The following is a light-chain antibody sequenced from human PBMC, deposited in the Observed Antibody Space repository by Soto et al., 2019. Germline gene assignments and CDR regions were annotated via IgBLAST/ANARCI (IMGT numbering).Light chain of an antibody. V-gene: IGKV3-11*01. J-gene: IGKJ5*01. CDR1: QSVSSY. Sequence: EIVLTQSPATLSLSPGERATLSCRASQSVSSYLAWYQQKPGQAPRLLIYDASNRATGIPARFSGSGSGPDFTLTISRLEPEDFAVYYCQQRSTWPPITFGQGTRLEIK. CDR3: QQRSTWPPIT. CDR2: DAS.